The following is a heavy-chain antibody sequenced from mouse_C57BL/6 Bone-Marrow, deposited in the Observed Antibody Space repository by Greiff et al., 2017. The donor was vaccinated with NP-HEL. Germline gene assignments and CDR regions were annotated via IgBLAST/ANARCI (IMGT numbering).Heavy chain of an antibody. D-gene: IGHD2-1*01. J-gene: IGHJ2*01. Sequence: QVHVKQSGAELVKPGASVKLSCKASGYTFTSYWMHWVKQRPGQGLEWIGMIHPNSGSTNYNEKFKSKATLTVDKSSSTAYMQLSSLTSEDSAVYYCVAPGNYPLDYWGQGTTLTVSS. CDR1: GYTFTSYW. CDR3: VAPGNYPLDY. CDR2: IHPNSGST. V-gene: IGHV1-64*01.